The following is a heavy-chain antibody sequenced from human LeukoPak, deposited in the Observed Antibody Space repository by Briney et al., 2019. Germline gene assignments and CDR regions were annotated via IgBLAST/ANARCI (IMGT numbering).Heavy chain of an antibody. Sequence: KPSETLSLTCNVSGVSVSDGRYYWTWIRQHPGKGLEWIGYKYYSASAKYNPSLKSRLTMSIDTSKNQFSLQLSSVTAADTATYYCATPYCSSISCLDVFNMWGQGTRVTVSS. CDR1: GVSVSDGRYY. CDR3: ATPYCSSISCLDVFNM. CDR2: KYYSASA. D-gene: IGHD2-2*01. V-gene: IGHV4-31*03. J-gene: IGHJ3*02.